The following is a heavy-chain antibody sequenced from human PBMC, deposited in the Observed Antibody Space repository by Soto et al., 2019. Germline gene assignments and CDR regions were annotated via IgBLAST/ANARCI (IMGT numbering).Heavy chain of an antibody. V-gene: IGHV3-23*01. Sequence: GGSLRLSCAASGFTFSSYAMSWVRQAPGKGLEWVSAISGSGGSTYYADSVKGRFTISRDNSKNTLYMQMNSLRAEDTAVYYCAKGANSITIFGVVIMGNNWFDPWGQGTLVTVSS. J-gene: IGHJ5*02. CDR3: AKGANSITIFGVVIMGNNWFDP. D-gene: IGHD3-3*01. CDR2: ISGSGGST. CDR1: GFTFSSYA.